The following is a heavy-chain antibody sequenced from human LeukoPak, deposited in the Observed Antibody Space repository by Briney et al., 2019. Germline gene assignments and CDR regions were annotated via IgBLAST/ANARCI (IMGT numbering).Heavy chain of an antibody. D-gene: IGHD5-18*01. CDR1: GGSFSGYY. CDR3: ARDVAMVSSRMGY. Sequence: SETLSLNCAVYGGSFSGYYWSWIRQPPGKGLEWIGEINHSGSTNYNPSLKSRVTISVDTSKNQFSLKLSSVTAADTAVYYCARDVAMVSSRMGYWGQGTLVTVSS. V-gene: IGHV4-34*01. CDR2: INHSGST. J-gene: IGHJ4*02.